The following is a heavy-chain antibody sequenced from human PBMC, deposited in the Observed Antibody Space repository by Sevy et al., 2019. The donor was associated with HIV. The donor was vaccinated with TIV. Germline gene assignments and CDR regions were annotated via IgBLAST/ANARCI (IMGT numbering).Heavy chain of an antibody. J-gene: IGHJ3*02. D-gene: IGHD3-22*01. V-gene: IGHV3-53*01. CDR2: IFSGGGT. CDR1: GFTVSSNY. Sequence: GGSLRLSCAASGFTVSSNYMSWVRQAPGKGLEWVSIIFSGGGTYYADSVQGRFTISRDNSKNMVYLQMNSLGAEDTAVFYCARGATFYSDSSGRVLSVLGAFDIWGRRTMVTVSS. CDR3: ARGATFYSDSSGRVLSVLGAFDI.